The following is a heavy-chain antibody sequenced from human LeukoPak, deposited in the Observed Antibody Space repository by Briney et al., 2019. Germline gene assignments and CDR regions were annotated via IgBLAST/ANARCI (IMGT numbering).Heavy chain of an antibody. CDR2: ISGSGGST. Sequence: GGSLRLSCAASEFTFSSYAMSWVRQAPGKGLEWVSAISGSGGSTYYADSVKGRFTISRDNSKNTLYLQMNRLKVEDTAVYYCAKEPPCSECLYWYFDLWGRGTLVTVSS. J-gene: IGHJ2*01. CDR3: AKEPPCSECLYWYFDL. D-gene: IGHD3-3*01. V-gene: IGHV3-23*01. CDR1: EFTFSSYA.